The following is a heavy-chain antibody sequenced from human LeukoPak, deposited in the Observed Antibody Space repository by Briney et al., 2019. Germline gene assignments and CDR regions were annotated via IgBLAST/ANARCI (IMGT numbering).Heavy chain of an antibody. V-gene: IGHV4-34*01. D-gene: IGHD3-10*01. Sequence: PSETLSLTCAVYGGSFSGYYWSWIRQPPGKGLEWIGEINHSGSTNYNPSLKSRVTISVDTSKNQFSLKLSSVTAADTAVYYCASDPYGSGNGYWGQGTLVTVSS. CDR1: GGSFSGYY. J-gene: IGHJ4*02. CDR3: ASDPYGSGNGY. CDR2: INHSGST.